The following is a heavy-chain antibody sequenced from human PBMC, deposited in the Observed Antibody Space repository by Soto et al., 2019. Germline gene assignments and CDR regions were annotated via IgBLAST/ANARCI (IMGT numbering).Heavy chain of an antibody. CDR3: ARHYAYYYDSSGSATGAFDI. J-gene: IGHJ3*02. Sequence: PGESLKISCKGSGYSFTIYWISWVRQMPGKGLEWMGRIDPSDSYTNYSPSFQGHVTISADKSISTAYLQWSSLKASDTAMYYCARHYAYYYDSSGSATGAFDIWGQGTMVTVSS. CDR1: GYSFTIYW. CDR2: IDPSDSYT. V-gene: IGHV5-10-1*01. D-gene: IGHD3-22*01.